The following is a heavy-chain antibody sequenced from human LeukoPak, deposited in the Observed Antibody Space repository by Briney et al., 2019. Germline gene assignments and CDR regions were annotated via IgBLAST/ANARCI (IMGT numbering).Heavy chain of an antibody. J-gene: IGHJ4*02. CDR3: TRVNYYGSGSYYIGSFDY. V-gene: IGHV3-49*03. CDR1: GFSFGGYA. D-gene: IGHD3-10*01. Sequence: GGSLRLSCTASGFSFGGYAMSWFRQAPGKGLEWIGFIRSKTYGGTTEYAASVKGRFTISRDDSKSIAYLQMNSLKTEDTAVYYCTRVNYYGSGSYYIGSFDYWGQGTLATVSS. CDR2: IRSKTYGGTT.